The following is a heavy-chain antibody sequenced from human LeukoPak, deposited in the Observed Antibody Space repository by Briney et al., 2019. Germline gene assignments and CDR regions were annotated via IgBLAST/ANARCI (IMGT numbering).Heavy chain of an antibody. CDR1: GYTFTSYH. J-gene: IGHJ4*02. CDR2: INLSGGST. V-gene: IGHV1-46*01. CDR3: ARDQEGFDY. Sequence: ASVNVSCKASGYTFTSYHMHWVRQAPGQGLEWMGKINLSGGSTTYAQKFQGRVTMTRDTSTSTVYMELSSLRSEDTAVYYCARDQEGFDYWGQGTLVTVSS.